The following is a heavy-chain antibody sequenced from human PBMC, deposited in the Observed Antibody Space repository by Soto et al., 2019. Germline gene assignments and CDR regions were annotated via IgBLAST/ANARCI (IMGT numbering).Heavy chain of an antibody. D-gene: IGHD3-16*01. J-gene: IGHJ3*02. CDR2: IFYSGTT. CDR1: GGSISSGGYY. CDR3: AKFPLGVDAFDI. V-gene: IGHV4-31*03. Sequence: SETLSLTCTVSGGSISSGGYYWSWIRQHPGKGLEWIGYIFYSGTTYYNPSLKSRVTISVDTSKDQFSLKLSSVTAADTAVYYCAKFPLGVDAFDIWGQGTMVTVSS.